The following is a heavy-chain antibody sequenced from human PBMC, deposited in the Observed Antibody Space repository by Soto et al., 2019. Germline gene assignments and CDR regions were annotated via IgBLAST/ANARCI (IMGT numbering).Heavy chain of an antibody. CDR3: ARSRVGYCSGGTCYLNAFDV. CDR1: GYSFTTYY. J-gene: IGHJ3*01. CDR2: ISPNPGST. Sequence: QVQLVQSGAEVREPGASVKVSCKASGYSFTTYYIHWVRQAPGQGLEWMGVISPNPGSTSYAQRFQDRGTMTRDTSTSTVYMELSSPRSEDTAIYYCARSRVGYCSGGTCYLNAFDVWGQGTMVTVSS. D-gene: IGHD2-15*01. V-gene: IGHV1-46*01.